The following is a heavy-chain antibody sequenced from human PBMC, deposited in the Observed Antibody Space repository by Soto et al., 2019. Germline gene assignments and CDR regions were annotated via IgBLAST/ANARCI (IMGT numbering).Heavy chain of an antibody. J-gene: IGHJ6*03. CDR1: GFTFSSSV. CDR2: ITTGGST. Sequence: GGSLRLSCAASGFTFSSSVMTWVRQAPGKGLEWVSGITTGGSTYYADSVKGRFTFSRDNSKNTLYLQMNNLRAEDTAVYFCAKVLRFLEWANMDVWGKGTTVTVSS. CDR3: AKVLRFLEWANMDV. V-gene: IGHV3-23*01. D-gene: IGHD3-3*01.